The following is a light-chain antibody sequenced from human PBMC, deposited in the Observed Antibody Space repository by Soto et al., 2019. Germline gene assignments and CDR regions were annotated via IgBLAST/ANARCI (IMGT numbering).Light chain of an antibody. J-gene: IGKJ2*01. CDR3: MQGTLWPRT. Sequence: DVVMTQSPLSLPVTLGQPASISCRSSQSLVYSDGNTYLNWFHQRPGQSPRRLTYEVSKRGSGVPDRFSGSGSGTDFTLKISRVEAQDVGVYYCMQGTLWPRTFGQGTKLEIK. CDR1: QSLVYSDGNTY. V-gene: IGKV2-30*01. CDR2: EVS.